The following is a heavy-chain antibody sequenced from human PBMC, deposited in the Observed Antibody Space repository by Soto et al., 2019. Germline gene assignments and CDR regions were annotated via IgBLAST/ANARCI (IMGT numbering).Heavy chain of an antibody. Sequence: PGESLKISCKGSGYSFTSYWIGWVRQMPGKGLEWMGIIYPGDSDTRYSPSFQGQVTISADKSISTAYLQWSSLKASDTAMYYCARYQAVDTTYYYYGMDVWGQGTTVTVSS. CDR2: IYPGDSDT. V-gene: IGHV5-51*01. CDR3: ARYQAVDTTYYYYGMDV. CDR1: GYSFTSYW. D-gene: IGHD5-18*01. J-gene: IGHJ6*02.